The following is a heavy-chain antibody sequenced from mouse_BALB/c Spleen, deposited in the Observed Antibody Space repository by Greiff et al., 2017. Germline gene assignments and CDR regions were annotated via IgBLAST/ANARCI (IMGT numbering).Heavy chain of an antibody. D-gene: IGHD3-3*01. CDR1: GFTFSSFG. CDR3: ARDLGDY. J-gene: IGHJ4*01. V-gene: IGHV5-17*02. CDR2: ISSGSSTI. Sequence: EVMLVESGGGLVQPGGSRKLSCAASGFTFSSFGMHWVRQAPEKGLEWVAYISSGSSTIYYADTVKGRFTISRDNPKNTLFLQMTSLRSEDTAMYYCARDLGDYWGQGTSVTVSS.